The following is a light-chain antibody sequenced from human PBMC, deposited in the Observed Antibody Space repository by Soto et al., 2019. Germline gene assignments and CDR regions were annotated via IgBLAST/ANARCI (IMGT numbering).Light chain of an antibody. CDR3: QQHDGRPTMT. Sequence: DIQMTQSPSSLSASVGETVTITCRASQDIDNSLKWYQHKPGKAPKLLVYAVAFLETGVPSRFSGRGAGTVFSLTINSLQSDDFATYYCQQHDGRPTMTFGQGTRLEIK. CDR2: AVA. J-gene: IGKJ5*01. CDR1: QDIDNS. V-gene: IGKV1-33*01.